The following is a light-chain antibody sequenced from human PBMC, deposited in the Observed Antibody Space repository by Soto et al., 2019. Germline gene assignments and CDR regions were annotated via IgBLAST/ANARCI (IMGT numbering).Light chain of an antibody. CDR2: GAS. CDR3: QQGNHVPLT. CDR1: QDIGTW. J-gene: IGKJ4*01. V-gene: IGKV1-12*01. Sequence: DIQMTQSPSSVSASVGDRVTITCRASQDIGTWLAWYQQRPGKAPKYLIYGASTLHSGVPSRFSGSGSGTDFTLTISSLQPEDFATYVCQQGNHVPLTFGGGTRVEVK.